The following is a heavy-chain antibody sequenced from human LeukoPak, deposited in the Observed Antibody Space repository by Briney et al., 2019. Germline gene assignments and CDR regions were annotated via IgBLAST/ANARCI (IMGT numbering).Heavy chain of an antibody. CDR2: IYHAGGT. Sequence: SGTLSLTCAVSGGSISSDNWWGWVRQTPGKGLEWIAEIYHAGGTNYNASLKSRVTISVDTSKNQFSLKLRSVMAADTAVYYCARAYCVGDCTVLHIYFDNWGQGTLVTVSS. D-gene: IGHD2-21*02. CDR3: ARAYCVGDCTVLHIYFDN. CDR1: GGSISSDNW. J-gene: IGHJ4*02. V-gene: IGHV4-4*02.